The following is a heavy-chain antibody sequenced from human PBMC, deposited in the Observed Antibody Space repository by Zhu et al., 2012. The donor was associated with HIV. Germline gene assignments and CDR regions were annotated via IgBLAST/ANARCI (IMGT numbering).Heavy chain of an antibody. CDR2: VYYSGDT. J-gene: IGHJ3*01. CDR3: ARLDMYQNALDL. Sequence: QVPLQESGPGLVKPSETLSLTCSVSGGSISNSDYYWAWIRQSPRKGLEWIGSVYYSGDTYHSPSLKSRVTMSLDTSEKQFSLRLSSVTAADTALYYCARLDMYQNALDLWVQGAMVTVSA. V-gene: IGHV4-39*07. CDR1: GGSISNSDYY. D-gene: IGHD2-15*01.